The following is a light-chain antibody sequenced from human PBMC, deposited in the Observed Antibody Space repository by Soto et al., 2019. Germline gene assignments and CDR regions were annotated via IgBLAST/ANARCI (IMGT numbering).Light chain of an antibody. CDR3: SSYAVSTLVV. CDR1: SSDVGGYNY. Sequence: QSALTQPPSASGSPGQSVTISCTGTSSDVGGYNYVSWYQQHPGKAPKLMIYEVSKRPSGVPDRFSGSKSGNTASLTVSGLQAEDEADYYCSSYAVSTLVVFGGGTKXPV. CDR2: EVS. V-gene: IGLV2-8*01. J-gene: IGLJ2*01.